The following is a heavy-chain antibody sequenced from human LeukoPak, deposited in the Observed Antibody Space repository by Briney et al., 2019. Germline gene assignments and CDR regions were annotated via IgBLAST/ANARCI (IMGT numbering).Heavy chain of an antibody. D-gene: IGHD6-6*01. CDR2: IYYSGST. Sequence: PSETLSLTCTVSGGSISISSYYWGWIRQPPGKGLEWIGSIYYSGSTYYNPSLKRRVTISVDTSKNQFSLKLSSVTAADTAVYYCARTHRDIEARDYWGQGTLVTVSS. CDR3: ARTHRDIEARDY. V-gene: IGHV4-39*01. CDR1: GGSISISSYY. J-gene: IGHJ4*02.